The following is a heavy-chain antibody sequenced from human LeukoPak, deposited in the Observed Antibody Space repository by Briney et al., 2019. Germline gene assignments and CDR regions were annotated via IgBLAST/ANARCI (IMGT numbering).Heavy chain of an antibody. CDR1: GYTFTGYY. CDR3: ARGYSSNWLQFDP. Sequence: GASVKVSCKASGYTFTGYYMHWVRQAPGQGLEWMGWINPNSGGTNYAQKFQGRVTMTRDTSISTAYMELSRLRSDDTAVYYCARGYSSNWLQFDPWGQGTLVTVSS. J-gene: IGHJ5*02. CDR2: INPNSGGT. V-gene: IGHV1-2*02. D-gene: IGHD6-13*01.